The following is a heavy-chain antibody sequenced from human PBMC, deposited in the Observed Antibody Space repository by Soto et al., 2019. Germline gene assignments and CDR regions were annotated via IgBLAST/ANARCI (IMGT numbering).Heavy chain of an antibody. CDR2: INHSGST. V-gene: IGHV4-34*01. D-gene: IGHD2-15*01. J-gene: IGHJ5*02. CDR1: GGSFSGYY. CDR3: AREENCSGGSCYPMYNWFDP. Sequence: QVQLQQWGAGLLKPSETLSLTCAVYGGSFSGYYWSWIRQPPGKGLEWIGEINHSGSTNYNPSLKSRFTISVDTSKNQFSLKLSSVTAADTAVYYCAREENCSGGSCYPMYNWFDPWGQGTLVTVSS.